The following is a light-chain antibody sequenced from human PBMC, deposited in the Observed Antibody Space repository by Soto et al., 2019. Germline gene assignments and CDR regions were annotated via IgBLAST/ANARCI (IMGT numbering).Light chain of an antibody. CDR3: QQYGSSRT. CDR2: GAS. CDR1: QSVSSSY. Sequence: EIVLTQSPGTLSLSPGERATLSCRASQSVSSSYLAWYQQKAGQAPRLLIYGASSRATGIPDRFSGSGSGTDFTSTISRLEPEDFAVYYCQQYGSSRTFGQGTKVEIK. V-gene: IGKV3-20*01. J-gene: IGKJ1*01.